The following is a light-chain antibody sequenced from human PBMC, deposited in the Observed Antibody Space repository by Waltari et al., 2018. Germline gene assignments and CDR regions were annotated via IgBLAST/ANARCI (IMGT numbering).Light chain of an antibody. CDR1: NIGGTT. CDR2: YDS. Sequence: SYVLTQPPSVSVAPGQTARITCGGDNIGGTTVHWYQQKAGQAPVLVIYYDSDRPSGIPERFSGSNSGNTATLTISRVEAGDEADYYCQVWDGDSDHRVFGGGTKLTVL. J-gene: IGLJ2*01. CDR3: QVWDGDSDHRV. V-gene: IGLV3-21*04.